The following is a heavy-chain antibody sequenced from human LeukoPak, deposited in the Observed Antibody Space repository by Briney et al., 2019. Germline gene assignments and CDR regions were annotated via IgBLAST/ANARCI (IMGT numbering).Heavy chain of an antibody. D-gene: IGHD3-22*01. Sequence: GGSLRLSCAASGFTFSSYAMSWVRQAPGKGLEWVSAISGSGGSTYYADSVKGRFTISRDNSKNTLYLQMNSLRAEDTAVYYCASWPLYDSSGYLVYWGQGTLVTVSS. CDR3: ASWPLYDSSGYLVY. CDR1: GFTFSSYA. CDR2: ISGSGGST. J-gene: IGHJ4*02. V-gene: IGHV3-23*01.